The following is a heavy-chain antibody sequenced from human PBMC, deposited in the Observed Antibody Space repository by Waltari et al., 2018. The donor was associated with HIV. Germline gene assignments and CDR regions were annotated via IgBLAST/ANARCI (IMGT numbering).Heavy chain of an antibody. CDR3: SRSESSTWANLDF. J-gene: IGHJ4*02. D-gene: IGHD3-10*01. CDR1: GYTFGAYN. V-gene: IGHV1-2*04. CDR2: INPGNGDT. Sequence: QVQLVQSGTEVRNPGASVTVACRTSGYTFGAYNLHWVRQAPGEGFEWVGCINPGNGDTDYSQKFQGWVTMTKGTSSNTVYLTLNRLRSDDTAIYYCSRSESSTWANLDFWGQGTLVSVSS.